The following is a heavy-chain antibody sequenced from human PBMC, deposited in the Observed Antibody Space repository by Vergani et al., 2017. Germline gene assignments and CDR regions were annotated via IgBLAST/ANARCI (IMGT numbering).Heavy chain of an antibody. J-gene: IGHJ6*02. Sequence: QVQLVESGGGVVQPGRSLRLSCAASGFTFSSYGMHWVRQAPGKGLEWVAVISYDGSNKYYADSVKGRFTISRDNSKNTLYLQMNSLRAEDTAVYYCAKVDSSSWYGYYGMDVWGQGTTVTVSS. D-gene: IGHD6-13*01. CDR1: GFTFSSYG. V-gene: IGHV3-30*18. CDR3: AKVDSSSWYGYYGMDV. CDR2: ISYDGSNK.